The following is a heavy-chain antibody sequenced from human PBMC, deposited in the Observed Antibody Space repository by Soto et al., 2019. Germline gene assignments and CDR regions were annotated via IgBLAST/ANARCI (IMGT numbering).Heavy chain of an antibody. CDR1: GFTVSTNY. V-gene: IGHV3-66*04. Sequence: EVELVESGGALVQPGGSLRLSCAASGFTVSTNYMTWVRQAPGQGLECVSVICSAGSTSYADSVKGRFTISRDNSKNTLYLQMSSLRAADTAVYYCARRHYYGSEWGQGTLVTVSS. CDR2: ICSAGST. CDR3: ARRHYYGSE. J-gene: IGHJ4*02. D-gene: IGHD3-10*01.